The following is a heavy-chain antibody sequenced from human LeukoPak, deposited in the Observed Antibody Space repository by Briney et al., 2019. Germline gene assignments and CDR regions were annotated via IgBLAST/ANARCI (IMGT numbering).Heavy chain of an antibody. Sequence: ASVKVSCKVSGYTLTELSMHWVRQAPGKGLEWMGGFDPEDGETIYAQKFQGRVTMTEDTSTDTAYMELSSLRSEDTAVYYCARDKRLAAAGPLGYYYYGMDVWGQGTTVTVSS. CDR3: ARDKRLAAAGPLGYYYYGMDV. J-gene: IGHJ6*02. CDR2: FDPEDGET. V-gene: IGHV1-24*01. D-gene: IGHD6-13*01. CDR1: GYTLTELS.